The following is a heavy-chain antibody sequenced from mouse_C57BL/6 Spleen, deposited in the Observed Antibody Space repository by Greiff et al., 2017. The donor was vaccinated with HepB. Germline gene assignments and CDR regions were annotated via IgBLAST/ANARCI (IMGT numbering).Heavy chain of an antibody. J-gene: IGHJ3*01. CDR2: IYPGSGST. V-gene: IGHV1-55*01. CDR3: ASGGFDGYYFPWFAY. Sequence: QVQLQQSGAELVKPGASVKMSCKASGYTFTSYWITWVKQRPGQGLEWIGDIYPGSGSTNYNEKFKSKATLTADTSSSTSYMQLSSLTSEDSAVYYCASGGFDGYYFPWFAYWGQGTLVTVSA. D-gene: IGHD2-3*01. CDR1: GYTFTSYW.